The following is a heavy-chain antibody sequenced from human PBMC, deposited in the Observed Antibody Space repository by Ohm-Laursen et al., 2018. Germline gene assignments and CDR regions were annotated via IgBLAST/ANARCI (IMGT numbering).Heavy chain of an antibody. CDR2: VNSDGSSI. D-gene: IGHD6-6*01. J-gene: IGHJ6*02. Sequence: SLRLSFTASGFTFSNYWMHWVRQAPGKGLGWVSRVNSDGSSISYADSVQGRFTISRDNAKNTLELQMNSLRADDTTVYYCARNAALRGGSSSAGTYYYGLDVWGQGTTVTVSS. CDR1: GFTFSNYW. CDR3: ARNAALRGGSSSAGTYYYGLDV. V-gene: IGHV3-74*01.